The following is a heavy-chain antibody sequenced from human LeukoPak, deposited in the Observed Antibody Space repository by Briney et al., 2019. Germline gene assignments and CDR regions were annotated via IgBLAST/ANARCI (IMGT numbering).Heavy chain of an antibody. V-gene: IGHV3-49*04. D-gene: IGHD3-10*01. CDR2: IRSKAYGGTT. CDR1: GFTVSSNY. J-gene: IGHJ4*02. Sequence: PGGSLRLSCAASGFTVSSNYMSWVRQAPGKGLEWVGFIRSKAYGGTTEYAASVKGRFTISRDDSKSIAYLQMNSLKTEDTAVYYCTRDLEPVWFGEFSDYWGQGTLVTVSS. CDR3: TRDLEPVWFGEFSDY.